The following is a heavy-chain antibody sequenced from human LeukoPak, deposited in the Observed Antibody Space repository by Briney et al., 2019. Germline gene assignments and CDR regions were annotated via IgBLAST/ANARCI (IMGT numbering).Heavy chain of an antibody. V-gene: IGHV3-23*01. Sequence: GGSLRLSCAASGFTFNSYAMNWVRQAPGKGLEWVSAISGRGGSTYYADSVKGRFTISRDNSKNTLYLQMNSLRAEDTAVYYCAKGTGYSGYDSEYFQHWGQGTLVTVSS. CDR3: AKGTGYSGYDSEYFQH. CDR1: GFTFNSYA. D-gene: IGHD5-12*01. CDR2: ISGRGGST. J-gene: IGHJ1*01.